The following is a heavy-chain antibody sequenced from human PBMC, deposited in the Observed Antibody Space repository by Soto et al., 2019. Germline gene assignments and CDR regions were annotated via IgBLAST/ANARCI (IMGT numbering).Heavy chain of an antibody. V-gene: IGHV3-23*01. CDR2: ISGSGGST. J-gene: IGHJ3*02. Sequence: GGSLRLSCAASGFTFSSYAMSWVRQAPGKGLEWVSAISGSGGSTYYADSVKGRFTISRDNSKNTLYLQMNSLRAEDTAVYYCAKDLIMITFGGVIAHAFDIWGQGTMVTVSS. CDR1: GFTFSSYA. CDR3: AKDLIMITFGGVIAHAFDI. D-gene: IGHD3-16*02.